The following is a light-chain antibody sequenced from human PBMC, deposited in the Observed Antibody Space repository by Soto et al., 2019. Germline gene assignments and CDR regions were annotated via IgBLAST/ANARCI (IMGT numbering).Light chain of an antibody. CDR1: SSNIGNNY. J-gene: IGLJ7*01. CDR2: DNN. V-gene: IGLV1-51*01. CDR3: GAWDSSLSAVV. Sequence: QSVLTQPASVSAAPGQKVTISCSGSSSNIGNNYVSRYQHLPGTAPKLVIYDNNKRPSGIPDRFSASKSGTSATLGITGLQTGDEADYYCGAWDSSLSAVVFGGGTQLTVL.